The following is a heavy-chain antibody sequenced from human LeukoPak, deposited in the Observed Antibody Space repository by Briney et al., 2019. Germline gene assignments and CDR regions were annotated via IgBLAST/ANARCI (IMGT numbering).Heavy chain of an antibody. D-gene: IGHD3-3*01. CDR1: GFTFDDYA. CDR3: ARGEGVVFGVVTYAFDI. CDR2: ISWNSGSI. V-gene: IGHV3-9*03. J-gene: IGHJ3*02. Sequence: GGSLRLSCAASGFTFDDYAMHWVRQAPGKGLEWVSGISWNSGSIGYADSVKGRFTISRDNAKNSLYLQVNSLRAEDMALYYCARGEGVVFGVVTYAFDIWGQGTMVTVSS.